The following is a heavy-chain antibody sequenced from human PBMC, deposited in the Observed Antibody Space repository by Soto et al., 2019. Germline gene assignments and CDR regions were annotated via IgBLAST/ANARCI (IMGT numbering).Heavy chain of an antibody. CDR1: GFTFSSCA. CDR2: ISGSGGST. J-gene: IGHJ5*02. CDR3: AKDNCISTSCYRLYNWFDP. D-gene: IGHD2-2*01. V-gene: IGHV3-23*01. Sequence: GGSLRLSCAASGFTFSSCAMSWVRQVPGKGLEWVSAISGSGGSTYYADSVKGRFTTSRDNSKNTLYLQMNSLRAEDTAVYYCAKDNCISTSCYRLYNWFDPWGQGTLVTVSS.